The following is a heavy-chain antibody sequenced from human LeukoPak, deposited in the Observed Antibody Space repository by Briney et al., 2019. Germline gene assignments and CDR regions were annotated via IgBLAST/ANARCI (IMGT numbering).Heavy chain of an antibody. CDR3: ARVLHSGYSDY. J-gene: IGHJ4*02. CDR1: GGPIINYY. D-gene: IGHD1-26*01. CDR2: IYYSGST. Sequence: SETLSLTCTVSGGPIINYYWSWIRQPPGKGLEWIGYIYYSGSTKYNPSLKSRVTISVDTSKNQFSLKLSSVTAADTAVYYCARVLHSGYSDYWGQGTLVTVSS. V-gene: IGHV4-59*01.